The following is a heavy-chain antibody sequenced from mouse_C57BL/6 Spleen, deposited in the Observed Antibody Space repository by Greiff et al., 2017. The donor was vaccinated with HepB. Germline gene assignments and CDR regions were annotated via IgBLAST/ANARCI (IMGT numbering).Heavy chain of an antibody. CDR3: TRDWDYYGSYWYFDV. J-gene: IGHJ1*03. CDR2: IDPETGGT. D-gene: IGHD1-1*01. Sequence: QVHVKQSGAELVRPGASVTLSCKASGYTFTDYEMHWVKQTPVHGLEWIGAIDPETGGTAYNQKFKGKAILTADKSSSTAYMELRSLTSEDSAVYYCTRDWDYYGSYWYFDVWGTGTTVTVSS. V-gene: IGHV1-15*01. CDR1: GYTFTDYE.